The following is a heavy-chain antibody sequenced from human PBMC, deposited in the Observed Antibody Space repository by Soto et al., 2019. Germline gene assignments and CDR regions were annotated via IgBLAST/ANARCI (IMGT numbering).Heavy chain of an antibody. CDR2: IRNRPNGYTT. CDR3: IRGTPGSRGYPLDY. V-gene: IGHV3-72*01. CDR1: GFTFTDHY. D-gene: IGHD3-10*01. Sequence: EVQLVESGGGLVQPGGSLRLSCAVSGFTFTDHYMDWVRHAPGKGLEWLGRIRNRPNGYTTDYAASVKGRFIISRDNSQNSVYPQMNSLKTEDTAVYYCIRGTPGSRGYPLDYWGQGTLVSVSS. J-gene: IGHJ4*02.